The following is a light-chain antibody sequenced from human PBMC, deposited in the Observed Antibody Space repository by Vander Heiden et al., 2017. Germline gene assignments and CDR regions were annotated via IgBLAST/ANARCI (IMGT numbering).Light chain of an antibody. V-gene: IGLV3-25*03. CDR1: ALLKQY. Sequence: SYELTQPPSLSVSPGQTARITCPGDALLKQYADWYQQKQGQAPVLVIYKDSERPSGIPERFSGSSSGTTVTLTISGVQAEDEADYYCQSADSSGTYEVFGGGTKLTVL. J-gene: IGLJ3*02. CDR2: KDS. CDR3: QSADSSGTYEV.